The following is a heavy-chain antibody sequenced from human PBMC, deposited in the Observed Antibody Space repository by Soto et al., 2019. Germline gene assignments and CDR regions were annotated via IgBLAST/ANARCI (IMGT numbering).Heavy chain of an antibody. CDR3: ARERITVTYIRDYYYGMDV. CDR2: IYQSGST. J-gene: IGHJ6*02. D-gene: IGHD4-4*01. V-gene: IGHV4-30-2*01. CDR1: GGTIRSCGYC. Sequence: TLSLTCAVSGGTIRSCGYCWIWNGQPAGEGLEWIAYIYQSGSTYYNPSLKSRVTTSVDRSKNQFSLKLSSVPAADTAVYYCARERITVTYIRDYYYGMDVWGQGTTVTVSS.